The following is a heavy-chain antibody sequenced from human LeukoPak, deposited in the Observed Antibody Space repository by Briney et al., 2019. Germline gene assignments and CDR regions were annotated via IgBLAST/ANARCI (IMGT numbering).Heavy chain of an antibody. V-gene: IGHV1-2*02. CDR3: ARDKYTGYETFDY. D-gene: IGHD5-12*01. CDR2: INPNNGGT. CDR1: GYTFTGYY. Sequence: ASVKVSCKASGYTFTGYYIHWVRQAPGQGLEWMGWINPNNGGTNYAEKFQGRVTMTRDTSISTAYMELNRLTSDDTAVYYCARDKYTGYETFDYWGQGTPVTVSS. J-gene: IGHJ4*02.